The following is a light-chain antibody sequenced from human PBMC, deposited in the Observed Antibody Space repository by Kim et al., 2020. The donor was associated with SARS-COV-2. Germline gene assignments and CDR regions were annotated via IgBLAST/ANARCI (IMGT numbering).Light chain of an antibody. V-gene: IGLV3-1*01. CDR2: KDS. CDR1: KMGAKN. CDR3: QVWDSSTGV. J-gene: IGLJ3*02. Sequence: SVAPGQTARITCCGNKMGAKNVCWYQQKPGQAPVLVMYKDSNRPSGIPERFSGSNSGNTATLTISGTQAVDEADYYCQVWDSSTGVFGGGTQLTVL.